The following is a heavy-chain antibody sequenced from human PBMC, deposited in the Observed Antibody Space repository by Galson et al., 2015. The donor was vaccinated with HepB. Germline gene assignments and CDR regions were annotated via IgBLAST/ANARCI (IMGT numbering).Heavy chain of an antibody. Sequence: SVKVSCKASGYTFTSYYMHWVRQAPGQGLEWMGGIIPIFGTANYAQKFQGRVTITADESTSTAYMELSSLRSEDTAVYYCARDFGYSSGWYRGNYYMDVWGKGTTVTVSS. J-gene: IGHJ6*03. CDR1: GYTFTSYY. D-gene: IGHD6-19*01. V-gene: IGHV1-69*13. CDR3: ARDFGYSSGWYRGNYYMDV. CDR2: IIPIFGTA.